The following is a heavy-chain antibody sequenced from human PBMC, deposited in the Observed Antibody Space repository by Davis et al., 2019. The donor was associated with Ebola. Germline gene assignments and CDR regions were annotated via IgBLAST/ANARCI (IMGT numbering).Heavy chain of an antibody. Sequence: GGSLRLSCAASGFTFTSYAMSWVRQAPGKGLEWVSAISGSGGSTYYAVSVKGRFTISRDNSKNTLYLQMNSLRAEDTAVYYCAKGMRQQLATILDYWGQGTLVTVSS. CDR1: GFTFTSYA. D-gene: IGHD6-13*01. J-gene: IGHJ4*02. V-gene: IGHV3-23*01. CDR2: ISGSGGST. CDR3: AKGMRQQLATILDY.